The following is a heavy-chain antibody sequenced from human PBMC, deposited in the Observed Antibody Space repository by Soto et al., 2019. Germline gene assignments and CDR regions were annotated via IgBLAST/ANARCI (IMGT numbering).Heavy chain of an antibody. CDR2: ISDNGSTK. V-gene: IGHV3-23*01. J-gene: IGHJ6*03. CDR1: EFTFSNYA. CDR3: AKRFGLMVYAPSGYMDV. D-gene: IGHD2-8*01. Sequence: GGSLRLSCAASEFTFSNYAMSWVRQAPGKGLEWVSSISDNGSTKYYADSVKGRFTISRDNSKNTLYLQMNSLRAEDTAVYYCAKRFGLMVYAPSGYMDVWGKGTTVTVSS.